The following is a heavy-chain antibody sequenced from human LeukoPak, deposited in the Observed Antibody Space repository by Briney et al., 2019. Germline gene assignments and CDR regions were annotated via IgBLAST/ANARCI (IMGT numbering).Heavy chain of an antibody. V-gene: IGHV4-39*01. Sequence: PSETLSLTCTVSGGSISSISYYWGWIRQPPGKGLEWIGGIYYTGNTYCNPSLKSRVTISVDTSKNQFSLKLSSVTAADTAVYYCARSVVAGTFDYWGQGTLVTVSS. CDR1: GGSISSISYY. D-gene: IGHD6-19*01. J-gene: IGHJ4*02. CDR3: ARSVVAGTFDY. CDR2: IYYTGNT.